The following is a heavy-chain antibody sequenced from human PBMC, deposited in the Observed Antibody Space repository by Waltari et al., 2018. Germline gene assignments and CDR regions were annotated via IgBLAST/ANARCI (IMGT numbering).Heavy chain of an antibody. CDR3: ARVRYYYYYYMDV. Sequence: QVQLQQWGAGLLKPSETLSLTCAVYGGSFSGYYWSWIRQPPGKGLEWIGEINHSGSTNYSPALKSRVTISVDTSKNQFSLKLSSVTAADTAVYYCARVRYYYYYYMDVWGKGTTVTVSS. CDR1: GGSFSGYY. CDR2: INHSGST. J-gene: IGHJ6*03. V-gene: IGHV4-34*01.